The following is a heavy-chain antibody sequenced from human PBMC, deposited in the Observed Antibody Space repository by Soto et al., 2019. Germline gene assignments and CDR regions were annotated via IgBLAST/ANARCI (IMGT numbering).Heavy chain of an antibody. Sequence: QVQLVESGGGVVQPGRSLRLSCEVSGFTLSSYGMHWVRQAPGKGLEWVGAISSDGSKRSYGGAVKGRFTFSRDNSKNTLYLQMNSLRGDDTAVYYCVKGLAPEIHSAFYIWGQGTMVTVSS. J-gene: IGHJ3*02. CDR3: VKGLAPEIHSAFYI. CDR1: GFTLSSYG. V-gene: IGHV3-30*18. CDR2: ISSDGSKR.